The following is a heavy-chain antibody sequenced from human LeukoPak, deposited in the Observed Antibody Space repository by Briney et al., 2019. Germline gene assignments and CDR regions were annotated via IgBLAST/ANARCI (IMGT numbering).Heavy chain of an antibody. Sequence: PGGSLRLSCAASGFTFSSYGMSWVRQAPGKGLEWVSAISGSGGSTYYADSVKGRFTISRDNSKNTLYLQMNSLRAEDTAVYYCAKIKRYFDSLKFDYWGQGTLVTVSS. V-gene: IGHV3-23*01. CDR3: AKIKRYFDSLKFDY. J-gene: IGHJ4*02. CDR1: GFTFSSYG. CDR2: ISGSGGST. D-gene: IGHD3-9*01.